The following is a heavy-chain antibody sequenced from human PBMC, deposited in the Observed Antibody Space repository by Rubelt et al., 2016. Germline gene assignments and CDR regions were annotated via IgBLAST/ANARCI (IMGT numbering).Heavy chain of an antibody. D-gene: IGHD3-16*01. V-gene: IGHV3-43*01. Sequence: ASGFTFDDYTMHWVRQAPGKGLEWVSLISWDGGSTYYADSVKGRFTISSDNSKNPLYLQMNSLRTEDTALYYRAKEVNGGSFDYWGQGTLVTVSS. J-gene: IGHJ4*02. CDR1: GFTFDDYT. CDR3: AKEVNGGSFDY. CDR2: ISWDGGST.